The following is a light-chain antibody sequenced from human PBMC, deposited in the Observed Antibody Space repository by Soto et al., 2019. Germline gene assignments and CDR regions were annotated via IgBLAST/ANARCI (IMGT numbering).Light chain of an antibody. CDR3: CSYAGSHPYV. V-gene: IGLV2-11*01. Sequence: QSVLTQPRSVSGSPGQSVTISCTGTSSDVGGYNYVSWYQQHPGKVPRLVIYGVTQRPSGVPDRFSASRSGNTASLTISGLQAEDEADYYCCSYAGSHPYVFGTGTKVTVL. J-gene: IGLJ1*01. CDR2: GVT. CDR1: SSDVGGYNY.